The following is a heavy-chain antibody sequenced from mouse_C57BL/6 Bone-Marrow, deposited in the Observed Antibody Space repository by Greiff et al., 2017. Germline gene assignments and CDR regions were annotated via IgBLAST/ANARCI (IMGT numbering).Heavy chain of an antibody. J-gene: IGHJ1*03. CDR3: ARDFHYCCVDV. Sequence: EVKLVEPGAELVKPGASVKLSCTASGYNITDYYMHWVKQRTVQGLEWIGRIDPADGETKYDPKFQGKDTLTADTSSSTAYLQLSSLTSEDAAVYYSARDFHYCCVDVWGTGTTVTGSS. V-gene: IGHV14-2*01. CDR1: GYNITDYY. CDR2: IDPADGET.